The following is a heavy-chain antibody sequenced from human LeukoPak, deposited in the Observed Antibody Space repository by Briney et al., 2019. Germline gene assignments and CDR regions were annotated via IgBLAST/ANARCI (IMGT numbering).Heavy chain of an antibody. D-gene: IGHD4-17*01. CDR3: AKAGTPRATVTTSAFDI. J-gene: IGHJ3*02. Sequence: GGSLRLSCAASGFTFDDYAMHWVRQAPGKGLEWVSGISWNSGSIGYADSVKGRFTISRDNAKNSLYLQMNSLRAEDMALYYCAKAGTPRATVTTSAFDIWGQGTMVTVSS. V-gene: IGHV3-9*03. CDR1: GFTFDDYA. CDR2: ISWNSGSI.